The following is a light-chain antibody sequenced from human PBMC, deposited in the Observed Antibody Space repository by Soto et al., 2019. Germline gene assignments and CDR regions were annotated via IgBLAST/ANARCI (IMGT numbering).Light chain of an antibody. CDR1: QSVSSN. Sequence: EIVMTQSPATLSVSPGERDTLSCSASQSVSSNLAWYQQKPGQAPRLLIYGASTSATVITARFSGSGSGTEFTLTISSMKSEDCAVYYCQHYNNWLFTFGPGTKVDIK. CDR3: QHYNNWLFT. V-gene: IGKV3-15*01. J-gene: IGKJ3*01. CDR2: GAS.